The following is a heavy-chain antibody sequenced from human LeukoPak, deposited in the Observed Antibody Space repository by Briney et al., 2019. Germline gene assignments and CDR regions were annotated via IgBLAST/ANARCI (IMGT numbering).Heavy chain of an antibody. J-gene: IGHJ4*02. CDR2: INWNGGST. CDR3: ARVIREGSGSYSPYYFDY. V-gene: IGHV3-20*01. D-gene: IGHD3-10*01. Sequence: PGGSLRLSCAASGFTFDDYGMSWVRQAPGKGLEWVSGINWNGGSTGYADSVKGRFTISRDNAKNSLYLQMNSLRAEDTALYHCARVIREGSGSYSPYYFDYWGQGTLVTVSS. CDR1: GFTFDDYG.